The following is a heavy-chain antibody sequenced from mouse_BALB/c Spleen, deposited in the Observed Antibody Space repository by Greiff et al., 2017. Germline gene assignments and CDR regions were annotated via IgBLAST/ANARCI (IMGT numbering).Heavy chain of an antibody. D-gene: IGHD2-2*01. CDR1: GYSITSGYS. CDR2: IHYSGST. Sequence: VQLKESGPDLVKPSQSLSLTCTVTGYSITSGYSWHWIRQFPGTTLEWMGYIHYSGSTNYNPSLKRRISITRYTAKNQFFLQLNSVTTEDTATYDCARWHGNDVYFDYWGQGTTLTVSS. CDR3: ARWHGNDVYFDY. V-gene: IGHV3-1*02. J-gene: IGHJ2*01.